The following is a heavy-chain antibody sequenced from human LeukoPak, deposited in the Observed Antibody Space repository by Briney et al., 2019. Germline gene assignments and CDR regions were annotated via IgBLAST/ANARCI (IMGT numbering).Heavy chain of an antibody. CDR3: AKTYYYDPFDF. CDR2: IYYSGST. J-gene: IGHJ4*02. V-gene: IGHV4-39*01. D-gene: IGHD3-22*01. Sequence: SETLSLTCTVSGGSFSGGSYYWSWLRQPPGKGLEGIGYIYYSGSTYYNPSLKSRVTISVDTSKNQFSLKLSSVTAADTAVYYCAKTYYYDPFDFWGQGTLVTVSS. CDR1: GGSFSGGSYY.